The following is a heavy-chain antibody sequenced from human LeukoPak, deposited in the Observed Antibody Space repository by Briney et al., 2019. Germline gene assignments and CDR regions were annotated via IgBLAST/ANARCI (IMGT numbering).Heavy chain of an antibody. V-gene: IGHV3-23*01. CDR1: EFTFHSYA. Sequence: GGSLRLSCAASEFTFHSYAMNWVRQAPGKGLEWVSSISGSGGSTYYADSVKGRFTISRDNSKNTLYLQMNSLRDEDTAVYYCAKLPTVTTWGYFDYWGQGTLVTVSS. J-gene: IGHJ4*02. D-gene: IGHD4-17*01. CDR3: AKLPTVTTWGYFDY. CDR2: ISGSGGST.